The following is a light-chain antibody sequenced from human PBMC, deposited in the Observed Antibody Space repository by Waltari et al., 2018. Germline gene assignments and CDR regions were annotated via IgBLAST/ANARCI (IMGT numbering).Light chain of an antibody. CDR2: WSS. V-gene: IGKV4-1*01. CDR1: RNLLYSPNNKNY. Sequence: DYVMTQSPDPAAVSLGERATINCKSSRNLLYSPNNKNYLAWFQQKAGQPPKLLIYWSSSRESGVPYRFSGSGSGSDFTLTISSLQAEDVAVYYCQQYYANPRTFGEGTRVEIK. J-gene: IGKJ4*02. CDR3: QQYYANPRT.